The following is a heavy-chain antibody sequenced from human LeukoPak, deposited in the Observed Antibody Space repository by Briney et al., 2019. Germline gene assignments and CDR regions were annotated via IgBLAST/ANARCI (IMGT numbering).Heavy chain of an antibody. Sequence: GGSLRLSCAASGFTFSSYAMHWVRQAPGKGLEWVAVISYDGSNKYYADSVKGRFTIPRDNSKNTLYLQMNSLRAEDTAVYYCARAHPVPGSSDYWGQGTLVTVSS. CDR3: ARAHPVPGSSDY. D-gene: IGHD3-10*01. CDR1: GFTFSSYA. CDR2: ISYDGSNK. J-gene: IGHJ4*02. V-gene: IGHV3-30*04.